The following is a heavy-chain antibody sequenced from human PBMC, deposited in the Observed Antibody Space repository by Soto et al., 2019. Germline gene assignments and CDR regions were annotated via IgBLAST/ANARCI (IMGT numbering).Heavy chain of an antibody. CDR1: GFTFGDYA. J-gene: IGHJ4*02. Sequence: EVQLVESGGGLVQPGRSLTLSCTTSGFTFGDYAMSWFRQAPGKGLEWVGFIRSKAYGETTEYAASVKGRFTFSREDSKNIAYLQMNSLKIEDTAVYYCTRGREWELLLSHYWGQGALVTVSS. D-gene: IGHD1-26*01. V-gene: IGHV3-49*03. CDR2: IRSKAYGETT. CDR3: TRGREWELLLSHY.